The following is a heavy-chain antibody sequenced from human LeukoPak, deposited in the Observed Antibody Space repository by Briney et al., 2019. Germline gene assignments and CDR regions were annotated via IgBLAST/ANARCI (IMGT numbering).Heavy chain of an antibody. J-gene: IGHJ4*02. D-gene: IGHD3-22*01. CDR2: IYHSGST. Sequence: PSETLSLTCTVSGYSISSGYYWGWIRQPPGKGLEWIGSIYHSGSTNYNPSLKSRVTISVDTSKNQFSLKLSSVTAADTAVYYCARGRRDHYDSSGYRLDYWGQGTLVTVSS. CDR3: ARGRRDHYDSSGYRLDY. CDR1: GYSISSGYY. V-gene: IGHV4-38-2*02.